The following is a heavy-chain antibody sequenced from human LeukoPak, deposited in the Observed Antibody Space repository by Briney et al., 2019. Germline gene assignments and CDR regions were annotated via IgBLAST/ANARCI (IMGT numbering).Heavy chain of an antibody. CDR2: VNPADPDT. Sequence: GESLKISCKGSGFDFSTYRIGWVRQMPGKGLEWMGIVNPADPDTRYSPSFQGQVTISADKSISTAYLQWSSLKASDTAMYYCARGGGYCSSTGCYPDYWGQGTLVTVSS. J-gene: IGHJ4*02. CDR3: ARGGGYCSSTGCYPDY. V-gene: IGHV5-51*01. CDR1: GFDFSTYR. D-gene: IGHD2-2*01.